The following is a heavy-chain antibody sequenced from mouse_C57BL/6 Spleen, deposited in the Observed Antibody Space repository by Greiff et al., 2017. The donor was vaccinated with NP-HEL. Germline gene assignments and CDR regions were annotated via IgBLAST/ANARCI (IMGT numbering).Heavy chain of an antibody. Sequence: VKLMESGPGLVAPAQSLSITCTVSGFSLTSYGVSWVRQPPGQGLEWLGVIWGDGSTNYHSALISRLSISKDNSKSQVFLKLNSLQTDDTATYYCAQGKDDYFYYAMDYWGQGTSVTVSS. J-gene: IGHJ4*01. D-gene: IGHD2-4*01. CDR3: AQGKDDYFYYAMDY. V-gene: IGHV2-3*01. CDR1: GFSLTSYG. CDR2: IWGDGST.